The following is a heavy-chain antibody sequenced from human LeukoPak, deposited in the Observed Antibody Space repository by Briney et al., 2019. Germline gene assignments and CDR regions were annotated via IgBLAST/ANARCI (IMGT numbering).Heavy chain of an antibody. V-gene: IGHV4-39*01. CDR1: GGSISSSSYY. CDR2: ICYSGST. CDR3: ARRQWPYYFDY. J-gene: IGHJ4*02. Sequence: PSETLSLTCTVSGGSISSSSYYWGWIRQPPGKGLEWIGSICYSGSTYYNPSLKSRVTISVDTSKNQFSLKLSSVTAADTAVYYCARRQWPYYFDYWGQGTLVTVSS. D-gene: IGHD6-19*01.